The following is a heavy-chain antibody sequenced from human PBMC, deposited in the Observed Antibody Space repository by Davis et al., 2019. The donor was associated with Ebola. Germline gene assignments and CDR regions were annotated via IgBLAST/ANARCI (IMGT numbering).Heavy chain of an antibody. CDR3: GKDITPGGLDS. Sequence: SLRLSCSASGFTFHEHAMHWVRQVPGQGLEWVSGFMWDGSKIGYADSVKGRFTISRDSAKNCLYLQMDSLRTEDTALYYCGKDITPGGLDSWGQGTLVTVSS. V-gene: IGHV3-9*01. CDR1: GFTFHEHA. CDR2: FMWDGSKI. D-gene: IGHD2-15*01. J-gene: IGHJ4*02.